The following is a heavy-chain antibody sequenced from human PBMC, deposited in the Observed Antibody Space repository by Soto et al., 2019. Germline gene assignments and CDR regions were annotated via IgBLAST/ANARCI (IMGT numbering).Heavy chain of an antibody. CDR3: ASHDIAVAGNNGFDP. Sequence: GGSLRLSCAASGFTVSSNYMSWVRQAPGKGLEWVSVIYSGGSTYYADSVKGRFTISRHNSKNTLYLQMNSLRAEDTAVYYCASHDIAVAGNNGFDPWGQGTLVTVSS. CDR2: IYSGGST. V-gene: IGHV3-53*04. D-gene: IGHD6-19*01. J-gene: IGHJ5*02. CDR1: GFTVSSNY.